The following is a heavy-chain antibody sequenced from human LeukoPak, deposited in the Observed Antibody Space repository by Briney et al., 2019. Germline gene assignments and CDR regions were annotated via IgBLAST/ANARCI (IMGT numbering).Heavy chain of an antibody. D-gene: IGHD6-13*01. Sequence: SETLSLTCTVSGGSISSYYWSWIRQPAGKGLEWIGHIYTNGRTDYNPSLKSRVTISVDKAKNQFSLKLTPVTTADTAVYYCAGDGYRTTWYYYWGQGTPVTVSS. CDR3: AGDGYRTTWYYY. CDR2: IYTNGRT. CDR1: GGSISSYY. J-gene: IGHJ4*02. V-gene: IGHV4-4*07.